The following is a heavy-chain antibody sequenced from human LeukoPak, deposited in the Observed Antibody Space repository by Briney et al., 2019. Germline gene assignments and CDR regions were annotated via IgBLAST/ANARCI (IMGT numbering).Heavy chain of an antibody. D-gene: IGHD6-19*01. J-gene: IGHJ4*02. CDR2: IYHSGST. CDR1: GGSISSSSHY. V-gene: IGHV4-39*07. CDR3: ARVCSGWENYFDY. Sequence: PSETLSLTCTVSGGSISSSSHYWGWIRQPPGKGLEWIGSIYHSGSTNYNPSLKSRVTISVDKSKNQFSLKLSSVTAADTAVYYCARVCSGWENYFDYWGQGTLVTVSS.